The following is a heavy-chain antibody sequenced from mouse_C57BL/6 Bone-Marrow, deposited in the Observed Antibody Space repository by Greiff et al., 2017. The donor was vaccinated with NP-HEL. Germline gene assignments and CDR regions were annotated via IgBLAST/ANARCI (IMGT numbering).Heavy chain of an antibody. CDR2: IDPSDSYT. J-gene: IGHJ1*03. CDR1: GYTFTSYW. D-gene: IGHD1-1*01. Sequence: VQLQQPGAELVMPGASVKLSCKASGYTFTSYWMHWVKQRPGQGLEWIGEIDPSDSYTNYNQKFKGKSTLTVDKSSSTAYMQLSRLTSEDSAVYYCTRPDYYGSSYDDGDFDVWGTGTTVTVSS. CDR3: TRPDYYGSSYDDGDFDV. V-gene: IGHV1-69*01.